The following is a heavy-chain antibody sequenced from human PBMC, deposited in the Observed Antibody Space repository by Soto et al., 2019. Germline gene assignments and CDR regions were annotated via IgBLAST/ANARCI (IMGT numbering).Heavy chain of an antibody. CDR1: GGTFSTYS. CDR2: IIPLFGTT. CDR3: ARGATHGSSWYFWFAP. D-gene: IGHD6-13*01. J-gene: IGHJ5*02. V-gene: IGHV1-69*01. Sequence: QMQLVQSGAEVRMPGSSVKVSCKASGGTFSTYSINWVRQARGQGLEWMGGIIPLFGTTNYAQKFKGRVTITADESTSTAYMELSSLRAEDAAVYYCARGATHGSSWYFWFAPWGQGTLVTVSS.